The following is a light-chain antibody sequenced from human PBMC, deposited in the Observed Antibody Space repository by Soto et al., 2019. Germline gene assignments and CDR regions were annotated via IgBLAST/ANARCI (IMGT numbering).Light chain of an antibody. CDR2: GAS. V-gene: IGKV3-20*01. J-gene: IGKJ1*01. Sequence: IVLTQFPGTLSLSPGESATLSCRASLSVTSRYFHWYQQKPGQAPRLLIKGASTRAPDIPERFSGSGSGTDLTLTIDRLEPEDFAVYYCQHYGSSRWTFGQGTRVDIK. CDR1: LSVTSRY. CDR3: QHYGSSRWT.